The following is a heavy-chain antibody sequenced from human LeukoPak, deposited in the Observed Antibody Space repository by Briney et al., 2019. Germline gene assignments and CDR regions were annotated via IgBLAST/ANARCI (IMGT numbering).Heavy chain of an antibody. CDR1: GGSFSGYY. J-gene: IGHJ4*02. D-gene: IGHD1-20*01. V-gene: IGHV4-34*01. CDR2: INHSGST. Sequence: SETLSLTCAVYGGSFSGYYWSWIRQPPGKGLEWIGEINHSGSTNYNPSLKSRVTISVDTSKNQFSLKLSSVTAADTAVYYCARGLGRYNWNGPADYWGRGTLVTVSS. CDR3: ARGLGRYNWNGPADY.